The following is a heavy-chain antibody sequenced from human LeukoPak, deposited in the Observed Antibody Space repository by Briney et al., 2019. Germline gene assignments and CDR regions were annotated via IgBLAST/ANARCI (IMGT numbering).Heavy chain of an antibody. J-gene: IGHJ6*03. Sequence: GASVKVSCKASGYTFTSYGISWVRQAPGQGLEWMGWISAYNGNTNYAQKLQGRVTITADESTSTAYMELSSLRSEDTAVYYCASCQPGKDSSSHYYYYYMDVWGKGTTVTVSS. V-gene: IGHV1-18*01. CDR1: GYTFTSYG. CDR2: ISAYNGNT. CDR3: ASCQPGKDSSSHYYYYYMDV. D-gene: IGHD6-6*01.